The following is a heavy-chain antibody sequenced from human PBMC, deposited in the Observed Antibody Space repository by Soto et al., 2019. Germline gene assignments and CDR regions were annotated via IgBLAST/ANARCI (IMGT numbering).Heavy chain of an antibody. V-gene: IGHV4-30-4*01. J-gene: IGHJ6*02. D-gene: IGHD3-22*01. CDR1: GGSISRGDSY. CDR2: IHNSGRT. CDR3: ARERLGADSSGDYWNYMDV. Sequence: QVQLQESGPGLVKPSQTLSLTCTVSGGSISRGDSYWGWIRQPPGKGLGWIGYIHNSGRTYYNPSLRSGLSISVDTSKTQFSLKLTSVTAADTAVYYCARERLGADSSGDYWNYMDVWGQGTTVTVSS.